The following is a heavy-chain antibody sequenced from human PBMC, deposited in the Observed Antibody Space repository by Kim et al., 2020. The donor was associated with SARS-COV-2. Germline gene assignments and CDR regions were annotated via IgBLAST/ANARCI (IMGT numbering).Heavy chain of an antibody. D-gene: IGHD6-13*01. CDR1: GFTFSNYC. CDR2: IKQDGSEK. J-gene: IGHJ5*02. Sequence: GGSLRLSCAASGFTFSNYCMTWVRQAPGKGLEWVANIKQDGSEKYYVDSVKGRFTISRDNAKNSLYLQMNSLRAEDTAVYYCARSKIAGSWGQGTLVTVSS. V-gene: IGHV3-7*01. CDR3: ARSKIAGS.